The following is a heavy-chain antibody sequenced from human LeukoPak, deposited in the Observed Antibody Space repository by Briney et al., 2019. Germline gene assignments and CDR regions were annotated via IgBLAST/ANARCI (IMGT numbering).Heavy chain of an antibody. D-gene: IGHD3-10*01. J-gene: IGHJ4*02. CDR1: GGSISSYY. V-gene: IGHV4-59*01. Sequence: PSETLSLTCTVSGGSISSYYWSWIRQPPGKGLEWIGYIYYSGSTNYNPPLKSRVTISVDTSKNQFSLKLSSVTAADTAVYYCARATMVRGVITYFDYWGQGTLVTVSS. CDR2: IYYSGST. CDR3: ARATMVRGVITYFDY.